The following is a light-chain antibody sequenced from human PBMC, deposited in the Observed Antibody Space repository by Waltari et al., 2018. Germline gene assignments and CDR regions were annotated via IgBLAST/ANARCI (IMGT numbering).Light chain of an antibody. CDR1: QGVGRS. CDR2: NTS. V-gene: IGKV3-20*01. Sequence: EIVLTQSPGTLSLSPGERATLSCRASQGVGRSLVWYQQKPGQAPRLVIYNTSTRATGIPDRFSGSGSGTDCSLTISRLEPEDFAVYYCQHNVRLPVTFGQGTKVEIK. J-gene: IGKJ1*01. CDR3: QHNVRLPVT.